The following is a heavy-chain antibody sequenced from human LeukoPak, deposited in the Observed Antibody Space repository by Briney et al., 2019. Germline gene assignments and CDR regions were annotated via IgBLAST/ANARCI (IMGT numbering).Heavy chain of an antibody. Sequence: PGGSLRLSCAASAFTFSSYSMNWVRQAPGKGLEWVSSISSSSSYIYYADSVKGRFTISRDNAKNSLYLQMNSLRAEDTAGYYCARERSFDFGMVVCSDCAFDIWGQGTVVTVSS. J-gene: IGHJ3*02. CDR2: ISSSSSYI. CDR3: ARERSFDFGMVVCSDCAFDI. V-gene: IGHV3-21*01. D-gene: IGHD3-3*01. CDR1: AFTFSSYS.